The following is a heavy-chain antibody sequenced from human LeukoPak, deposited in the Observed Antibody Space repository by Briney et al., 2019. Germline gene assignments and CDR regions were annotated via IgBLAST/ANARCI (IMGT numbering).Heavy chain of an antibody. Sequence: PGGSLRLSCAASGFTFSSYAMHWVRQAPGKGLEWVAVISYDGTNKYYADSVKGRFTISRDNSKNTLYLQMNSLRAEGTAVYYCAREYSYDTGGYSDYWGQGTLVTVSS. V-gene: IGHV3-30-3*01. CDR3: AREYSYDTGGYSDY. J-gene: IGHJ4*02. CDR1: GFTFSSYA. CDR2: ISYDGTNK. D-gene: IGHD3-22*01.